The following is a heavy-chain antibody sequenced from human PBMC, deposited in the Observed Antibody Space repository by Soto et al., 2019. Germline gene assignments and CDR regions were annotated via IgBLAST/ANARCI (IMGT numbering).Heavy chain of an antibody. CDR3: AKGSYYYDSSGCSH. D-gene: IGHD3-22*01. J-gene: IGHJ4*02. Sequence: EVHLLESGGGLVQPGGSLRLSCAASGFTFSSYAMRWVRQAPGKGLEWVSAVSGSGGSTYYADSVKGRFTISRDNSENTLYLQMNSLRAEDTAVYYCAKGSYYYDSSGCSHWGQGTLVTVSS. CDR2: VSGSGGST. CDR1: GFTFSSYA. V-gene: IGHV3-23*01.